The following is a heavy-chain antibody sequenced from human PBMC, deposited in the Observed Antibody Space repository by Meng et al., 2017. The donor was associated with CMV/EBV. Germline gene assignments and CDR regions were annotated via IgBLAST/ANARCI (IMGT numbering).Heavy chain of an antibody. J-gene: IGHJ4*02. D-gene: IGHD3-22*01. V-gene: IGHV1-2*02. Sequence: ASVKVSCKASGGTFSSYAISWVRQAPGQGLEWMGWINPDSGATNFARNLQGRVTMTRDTSISTAYMELSGLTFDDTAVYYCARGQYYYDSSSYFYWGQGTLVTVSS. CDR2: INPDSGAT. CDR1: GGTFSSYA. CDR3: ARGQYYYDSSSYFY.